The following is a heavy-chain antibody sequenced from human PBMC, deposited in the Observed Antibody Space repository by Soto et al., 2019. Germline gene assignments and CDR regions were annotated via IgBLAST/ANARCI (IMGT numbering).Heavy chain of an antibody. Sequence: QVQLQESGPGLVKPSEILSLTCTAFGDSISSYYWSWIRQPPGNGLEWIGHIHYTGSTNYNPSLKSRVTISVDTSKTHFSLKLSSVTAADTAVYYCARVPSGYDPNWFAPWGQGTLVTVSS. D-gene: IGHD5-12*01. V-gene: IGHV4-59*01. J-gene: IGHJ5*02. CDR2: IHYTGST. CDR3: ARVPSGYDPNWFAP. CDR1: GDSISSYY.